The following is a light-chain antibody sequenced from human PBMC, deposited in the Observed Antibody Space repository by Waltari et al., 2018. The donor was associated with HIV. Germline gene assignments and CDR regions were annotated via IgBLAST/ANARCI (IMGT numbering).Light chain of an antibody. Sequence: EIVLTQSPATLSLSPGERATLSCRASQSVSSYLAGYQQKPGQAPRLLTYDASNRATGSPARFSGSGSGTDFTLTISSLEPEDFAVYYCQQRSNWPLTFGGGTKVEIK. CDR2: DAS. CDR3: QQRSNWPLT. V-gene: IGKV3-11*01. CDR1: QSVSSY. J-gene: IGKJ4*01.